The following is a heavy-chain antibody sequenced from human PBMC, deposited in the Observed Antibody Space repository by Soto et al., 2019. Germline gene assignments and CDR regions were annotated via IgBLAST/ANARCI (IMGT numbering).Heavy chain of an antibody. Sequence: QVQLVQSGAEVKKPGASVKVSCKASGYTFTSYGISWVRQAPGQGLEWMGWISAYNGSTNYAQKLQGRVTMTTDTSTSTAYMELRSLRSDDTVVYYCARDRQDIVVVPAAISRWFDPWGQGTLVTVSS. V-gene: IGHV1-18*04. CDR3: ARDRQDIVVVPAAISRWFDP. D-gene: IGHD2-2*02. CDR1: GYTFTSYG. J-gene: IGHJ5*02. CDR2: ISAYNGST.